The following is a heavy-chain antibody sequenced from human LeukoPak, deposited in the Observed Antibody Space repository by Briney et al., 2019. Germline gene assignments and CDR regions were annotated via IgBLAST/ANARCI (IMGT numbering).Heavy chain of an antibody. CDR3: ARDSGSYQLEYYFDY. J-gene: IGHJ4*02. D-gene: IGHD1-26*01. V-gene: IGHV7-4-1*02. Sequence: GASVKVSCKASGYTFTSYDINWVRQATGQGLEWMGWINTNTGNPTYAQGFTGRFVFSLDTSVSTAYLQISSLKAEDTAVYYCARDSGSYQLEYYFDYWGQGTLVTVSS. CDR2: INTNTGNP. CDR1: GYTFTSYD.